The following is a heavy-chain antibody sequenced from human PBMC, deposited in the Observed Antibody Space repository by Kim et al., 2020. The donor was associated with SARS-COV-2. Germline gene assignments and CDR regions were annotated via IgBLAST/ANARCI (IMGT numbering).Heavy chain of an antibody. CDR3: AKPSGYSGYFFYT. Sequence: ASVKVSCKASESTFINYYLHWVRQAPGQGLEWMGVINPRGGDTTYAQTFQGRVIMTRETSINTVFMELSNLRSDDTAVYYCAKPSGYSGYFFYTWGQGAL. CDR1: ESTFINYY. V-gene: IGHV1-46*01. D-gene: IGHD5-12*01. CDR2: INPRGGDT. J-gene: IGHJ4*02.